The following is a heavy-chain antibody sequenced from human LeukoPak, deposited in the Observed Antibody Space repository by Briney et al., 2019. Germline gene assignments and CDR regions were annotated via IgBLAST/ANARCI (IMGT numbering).Heavy chain of an antibody. J-gene: IGHJ4*02. D-gene: IGHD5-18*01. CDR2: ISSDGSST. Sequence: GGSLRLSCAASGLTFSSYWMNWVRQAPGKGLVWVSRISSDGSSTSYADSVEGRFTISRDNAKNTLYLQMNNLRAEDTAVYYCARAREYSYGPHYFDYWGQGTLVTVSS. CDR3: ARAREYSYGPHYFDY. CDR1: GLTFSSYW. V-gene: IGHV3-74*01.